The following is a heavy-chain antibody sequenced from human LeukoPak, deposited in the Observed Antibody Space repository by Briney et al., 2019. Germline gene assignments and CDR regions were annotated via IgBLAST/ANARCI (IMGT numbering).Heavy chain of an antibody. J-gene: IGHJ4*02. Sequence: GGSLRLSCAASGFTFDDYAMHWVRQAPGKGLEWVSGISWNSGSIGYADSVKGRFTISRDNAKNSLYLQMNSLRAEDTALYYCEKEGLRYFDWLLYGGGDFDYWGQGTLVTVSS. CDR1: GFTFDDYA. V-gene: IGHV3-9*01. CDR3: EKEGLRYFDWLLYGGGDFDY. CDR2: ISWNSGSI. D-gene: IGHD3-9*01.